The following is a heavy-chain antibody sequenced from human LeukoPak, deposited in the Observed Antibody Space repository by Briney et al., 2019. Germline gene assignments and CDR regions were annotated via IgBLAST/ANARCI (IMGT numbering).Heavy chain of an antibody. V-gene: IGHV3-23*01. J-gene: IGHJ4*02. CDR1: GFTFSSYA. Sequence: PGGSLRLSCAASGFTFSSYAMSWVRQAPGKGLEWVSAISGSGGSTYYADSVKGRFTISRDNSKNTLYLQMNSLRAEDTAVYYCAISSSGMIVVVIKDWGQGTLVTVSS. CDR2: ISGSGGST. CDR3: AISSSGMIVVVIKD. D-gene: IGHD3-22*01.